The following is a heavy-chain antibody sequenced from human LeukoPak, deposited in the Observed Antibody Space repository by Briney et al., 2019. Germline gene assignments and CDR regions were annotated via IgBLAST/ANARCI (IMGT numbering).Heavy chain of an antibody. Sequence: GGSLRLSCAASGFSLSTYAMSWVRQAPGKGPEWVSAISGAGGRTYYADSVKGRFTISRDNSKDTLYLQMDSLRAEDTAVYYCAKDRADNGDRLRFDPWGQGTLVTVSS. CDR3: AKDRADNGDRLRFDP. J-gene: IGHJ5*02. CDR2: ISGAGGRT. V-gene: IGHV3-23*01. D-gene: IGHD4-17*01. CDR1: GFSLSTYA.